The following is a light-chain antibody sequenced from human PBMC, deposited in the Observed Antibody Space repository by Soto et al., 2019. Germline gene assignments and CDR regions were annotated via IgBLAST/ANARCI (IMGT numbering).Light chain of an antibody. CDR3: QQRSNWPRT. J-gene: IGKJ5*01. CDR1: QSVSSY. CDR2: DAS. Sequence: IVLTLSPGTLSLSPGEIAAVSFRASQSVSSYLAWYQQKPGQAPRLLIYDASNRATGIPARFSGSGSGTDFTLTISSLEPEDFAVYYCQQRSNWPRTFGQGILLEIK. V-gene: IGKV3-11*01.